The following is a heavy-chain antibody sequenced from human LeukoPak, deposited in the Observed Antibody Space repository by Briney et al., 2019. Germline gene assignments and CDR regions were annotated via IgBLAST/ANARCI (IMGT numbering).Heavy chain of an antibody. CDR2: IYYSGST. J-gene: IGHJ6*02. V-gene: IGHV4-59*01. CDR3: ARDGFYGRTEDYYYYYGMDV. CDR1: GGSISSYY. Sequence: PSETLSLTCTVSGGSISSYYWSWLRQPPGKGLEWIGYIYYSGSTNYNPSLKSRVTISVDTSKNQFSLKLSSVTAADTAVYYCARDGFYGRTEDYYYYYGMDVWGQGTTVTVSS. D-gene: IGHD2/OR15-2a*01.